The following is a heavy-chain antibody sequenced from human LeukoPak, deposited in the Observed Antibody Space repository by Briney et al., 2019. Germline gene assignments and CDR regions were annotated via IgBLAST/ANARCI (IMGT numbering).Heavy chain of an antibody. CDR1: GFTFSTYS. V-gene: IGHV3-48*04. CDR2: ISGSSRTM. J-gene: IGHJ4*02. Sequence: PGGSLRLSCAASGFTFSTYSMNWVRQAPGKGLEWVSYISGSSRTMYYADSVKGRFTISRDNVKKSLYLQMNSLRAEDTAVYYCASDLGPYDYGGNIDYWGQGTLVTVSS. CDR3: ASDLGPYDYGGNIDY. D-gene: IGHD4-23*01.